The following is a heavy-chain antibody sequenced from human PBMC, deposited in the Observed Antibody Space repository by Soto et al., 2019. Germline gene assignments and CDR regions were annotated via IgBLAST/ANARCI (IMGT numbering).Heavy chain of an antibody. CDR1: GFTFSSYA. CDR3: ARVLPRGDY. V-gene: IGHV3-30-3*01. Sequence: GGSLRLSCAASGFTFSSYAMHWVRRAPGKGLEWVAVISYDGSNKYYADSVKGRFTISRDNSKNTLYLQMNSLRAEDTAVYYCARVLPRGDYWGQGTLVTVSS. J-gene: IGHJ4*02. CDR2: ISYDGSNK.